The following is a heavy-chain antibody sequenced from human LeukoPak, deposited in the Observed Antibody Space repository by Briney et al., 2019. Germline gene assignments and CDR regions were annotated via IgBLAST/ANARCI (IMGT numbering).Heavy chain of an antibody. J-gene: IGHJ5*02. Sequence: PGGSLRLSCAASGFTFSSYAMNWVRQAPGKALEGVSAISGSGGSTYYADSVKGRFTISRDNSKNTLYLQMTSLRAEDTAVYYCASLGPIAAAGTEWFDPWGQGTLVTVSS. CDR3: ASLGPIAAAGTEWFDP. CDR2: ISGSGGST. D-gene: IGHD6-13*01. CDR1: GFTFSSYA. V-gene: IGHV3-23*01.